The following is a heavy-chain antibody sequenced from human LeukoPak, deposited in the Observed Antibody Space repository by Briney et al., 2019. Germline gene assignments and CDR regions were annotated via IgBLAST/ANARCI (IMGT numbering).Heavy chain of an antibody. J-gene: IGHJ4*02. CDR2: IYSGGST. CDR1: GFTVSSNY. V-gene: IGHV3-53*01. D-gene: IGHD3-9*01. CDR3: ARNSGYYDILTGYQPPYYFDY. Sequence: GGSLRLSCAASGFTVSSNYMSWVRQAPGKGLEWVSVIYSGGSTYYADSVKGRFTISRDNSKNTLYLQMNSLRAADTAVYYCARNSGYYDILTGYQPPYYFDYWGQGTLVTVSS.